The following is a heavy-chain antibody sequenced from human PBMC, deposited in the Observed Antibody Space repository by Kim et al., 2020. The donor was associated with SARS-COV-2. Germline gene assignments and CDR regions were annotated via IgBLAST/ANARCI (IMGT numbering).Heavy chain of an antibody. J-gene: IGHJ6*02. V-gene: IGHV4-39*01. D-gene: IGHD5-12*01. CDR2: IYYSGST. CDR1: GGSISSSSYY. Sequence: SETLSLTCSVSGGSISSSSYYWGWIRQPPGKGLEWIGSIYYSGSTYYTPSLKSRVTISVDRSKNQVSLKLSSVTAADTAVYYCATEYLATISRYYYYGMDVWGQGTTVTVSS. CDR3: ATEYLATISRYYYYGMDV.